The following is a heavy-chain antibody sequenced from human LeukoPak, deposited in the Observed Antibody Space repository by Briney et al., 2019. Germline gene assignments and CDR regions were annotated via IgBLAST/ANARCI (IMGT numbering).Heavy chain of an antibody. V-gene: IGHV1-8*01. D-gene: IGHD6-19*01. CDR1: GYTFTSND. CDR3: ATRCSSGGRGGDY. Sequence: ASVKVSCXASGYTFTSNDINWVRLATGQGLEWMGWMNPNSGNTGYAQKFQGRVTMTRNTSISTAYMELSSLRPEDTAVYYCATRCSSGGRGGDYWGQGTLVTVSS. CDR2: MNPNSGNT. J-gene: IGHJ4*02.